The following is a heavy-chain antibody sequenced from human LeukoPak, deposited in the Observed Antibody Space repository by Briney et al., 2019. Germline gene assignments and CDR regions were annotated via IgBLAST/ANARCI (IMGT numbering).Heavy chain of an antibody. CDR1: GYTLTSYD. CDR3: ARVYCSGGSCYLPFGY. D-gene: IGHD2-15*01. Sequence: ASVKVSCKASGYTLTSYDINWVRQATGQGLEWMGWMNPNSGNTGYAQKFQGRVTMTRNTSISTAYMELSSLRSEDTAVYYCARVYCSGGSCYLPFGYWGQGTLVTVSS. J-gene: IGHJ4*02. V-gene: IGHV1-8*01. CDR2: MNPNSGNT.